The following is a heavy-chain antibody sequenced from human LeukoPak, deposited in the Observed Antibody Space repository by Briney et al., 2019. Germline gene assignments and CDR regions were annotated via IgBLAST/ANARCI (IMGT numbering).Heavy chain of an antibody. CDR1: GYTFTGYY. V-gene: IGHV1-2*04. Sequence: ASVQVSCKASGYTFTGYYMHWVRQAPGQGLEWMGWINPNSGGTNYAQKFQGWVTMTRDTSISTAYMELSRLRSDDTAVYYCARDTLIVKGSDSSSEPYPKNYFDYWGQGTLVTVSS. D-gene: IGHD6-6*01. J-gene: IGHJ4*02. CDR2: INPNSGGT. CDR3: ARDTLIVKGSDSSSEPYPKNYFDY.